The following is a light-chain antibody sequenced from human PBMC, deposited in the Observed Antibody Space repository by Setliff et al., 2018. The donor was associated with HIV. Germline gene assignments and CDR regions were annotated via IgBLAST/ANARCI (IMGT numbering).Light chain of an antibody. CDR3: NSYASGDAHVV. Sequence: QSALTQPASVSGSPGQSVTISCTGTSSDVGGYDFVSWYQQHSGKAPKLLIYDVSHRSSGVSHRFSASKSGNTASLTIAGLQVDDEADYYCNSYASGDAHVVFGGGTKVTVL. CDR2: DVS. J-gene: IGLJ2*01. CDR1: SSDVGGYDF. V-gene: IGLV2-14*03.